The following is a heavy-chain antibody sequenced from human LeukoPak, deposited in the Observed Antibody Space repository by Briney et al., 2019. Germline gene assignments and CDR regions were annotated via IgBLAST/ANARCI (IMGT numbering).Heavy chain of an antibody. CDR2: IIPIFGTA. V-gene: IGHV1-69*13. J-gene: IGHJ1*01. D-gene: IGHD2-2*01. Sequence: ASVKVSCKASGGTFSSYAISWVRQAPGQGLEWMGGIIPIFGTANYAQKFQDRVTITADESTSTAYMELSSLRSEDTAVYYCARGDIVVVPAAIEYFQHWGQGTLVTVSS. CDR3: ARGDIVVVPAAIEYFQH. CDR1: GGTFSSYA.